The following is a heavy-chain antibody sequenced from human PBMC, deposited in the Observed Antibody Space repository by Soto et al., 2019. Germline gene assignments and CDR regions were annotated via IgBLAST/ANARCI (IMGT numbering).Heavy chain of an antibody. Sequence: SETLSLTCTVSGGSISSYYWSWIRQPPGKGLEWIGYIYYSGSTNYNPSLKSRVTISVDTSKNQFSLKLSSVTAADTAVYYCARSEPGYSSSWYIAFDIWGQGTMVTVSS. CDR2: IYYSGST. J-gene: IGHJ3*02. CDR1: GGSISSYY. V-gene: IGHV4-59*01. CDR3: ARSEPGYSSSWYIAFDI. D-gene: IGHD6-13*01.